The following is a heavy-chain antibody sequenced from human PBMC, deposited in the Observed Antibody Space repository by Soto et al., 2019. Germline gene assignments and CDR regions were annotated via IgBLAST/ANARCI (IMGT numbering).Heavy chain of an antibody. V-gene: IGHV4-59*01. CDR2: IYYSGST. CDR1: GGSISSYY. CDR3: ARDVSTVTRRGDWFGP. J-gene: IGHJ5*02. D-gene: IGHD4-4*01. Sequence: PSETLSLTCTVSGGSISSYYWSWIRQPPGKGLEWIGYIYYSGSTNYNPSLKSRVTISVDTSKNQLSLKLSSVTAADTAAYYCARDVSTVTRRGDWFGPWGQGTLVTVSS.